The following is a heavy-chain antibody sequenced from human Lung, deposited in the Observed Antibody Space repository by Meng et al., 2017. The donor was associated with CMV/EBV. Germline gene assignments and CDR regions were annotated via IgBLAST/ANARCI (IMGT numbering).Heavy chain of an antibody. CDR1: GFTFSTYD. CDR2: IGTVGDT. CDR3: ARARSPTHFDY. J-gene: IGHJ4*02. Sequence: GGSLGLXCTASGFTFSTYDFHWVRQPTGKGLEWVSSIGTVGDTYSIGSVKGRFIISREDAKNSVYLQMNGLRDGDTGLYYCARARSPTHFDYWGQGALVTVSS. V-gene: IGHV3-13*01.